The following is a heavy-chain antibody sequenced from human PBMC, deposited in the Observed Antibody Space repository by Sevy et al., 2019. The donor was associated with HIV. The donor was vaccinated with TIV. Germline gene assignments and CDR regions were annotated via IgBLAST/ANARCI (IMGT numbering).Heavy chain of an antibody. V-gene: IGHV3-23*01. CDR2: ISGSGGST. CDR1: GFTFSSYA. CDR3: AKDLAAMDPGGSFDY. J-gene: IGHJ4*02. Sequence: GGSVRLSCAASGFTFSSYAMSWVRQAPGKGLEWVSAISGSGGSTYYADSVKGRFTISRDNSKNTLYLQMNSLRAEDTAVYYCAKDLAAMDPGGSFDYWGQGTLVTVSS. D-gene: IGHD5-18*01.